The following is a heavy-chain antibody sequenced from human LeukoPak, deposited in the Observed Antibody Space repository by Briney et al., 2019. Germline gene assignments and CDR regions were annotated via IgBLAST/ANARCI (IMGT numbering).Heavy chain of an antibody. CDR2: ISAYNGNT. D-gene: IGHD4-11*01. CDR3: AGTVTLNYYYYGMDV. V-gene: IGHV1-18*01. J-gene: IGHJ6*02. CDR1: GYTFTNYG. Sequence: EASVKVSCKASGYTFTNYGISWVRQAPGQGLEWMGWISAYNGNTNYAQKLQGRVTMTTDTSTNTAYMELRSLRSDDTAVYYCAGTVTLNYYYYGMDVWGQGTTVTVSS.